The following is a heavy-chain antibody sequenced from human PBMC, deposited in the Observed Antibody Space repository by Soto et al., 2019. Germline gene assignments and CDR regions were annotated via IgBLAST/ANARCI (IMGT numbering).Heavy chain of an antibody. J-gene: IGHJ4*02. Sequence: ASVKVSCKVSGYTFTNYAMHWVRQAPGQRLEWMGWINAGNGNTYYSQKFQGRVTITRDTSASTAYMELGSLTSEDTAVYYCARGPRGYSGYGYFDYWGQGTLVTVSS. D-gene: IGHD5-12*01. CDR3: ARGPRGYSGYGYFDY. CDR2: INAGNGNT. CDR1: GYTFTNYA. V-gene: IGHV1-3*01.